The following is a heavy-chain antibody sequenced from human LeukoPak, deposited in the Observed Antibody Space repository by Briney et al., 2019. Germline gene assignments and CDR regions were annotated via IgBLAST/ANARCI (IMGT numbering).Heavy chain of an antibody. CDR1: GFTFTNYW. V-gene: IGHV3-7*01. CDR3: ARDYYYGSGSYLK. Sequence: GGSLRVSCAASGFTFTNYWMSWVRQAPGKGLEWVANIKPDGSEKYYVDSVKGRFTISRDNAKNSLCLQMNSLRAEDTAVYYCARDYYYGSGSYLKWGQGTLVTVSS. CDR2: IKPDGSEK. D-gene: IGHD3-10*01. J-gene: IGHJ4*02.